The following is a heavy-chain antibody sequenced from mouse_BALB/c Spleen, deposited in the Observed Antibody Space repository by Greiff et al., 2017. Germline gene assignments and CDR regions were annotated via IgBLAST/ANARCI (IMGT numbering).Heavy chain of an antibody. J-gene: IGHJ3*01. Sequence: EVKLVESGGGLVKPGGSLKLSCAASGFTFSSYAMSWVRQTPEKRLEWVATISSGGSYTYYPDSVKGRFTISRDNAKNTLYLQMSSLRSEDTAMYYCARLGGNYEVVAYWGQGTLVTVSA. D-gene: IGHD2-1*01. CDR1: GFTFSSYA. CDR2: ISSGGSYT. V-gene: IGHV5-9-3*01. CDR3: ARLGGNYEVVAY.